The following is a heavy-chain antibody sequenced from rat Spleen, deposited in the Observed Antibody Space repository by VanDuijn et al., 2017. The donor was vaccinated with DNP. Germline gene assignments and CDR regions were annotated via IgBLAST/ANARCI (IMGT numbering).Heavy chain of an antibody. CDR1: GFTFSNYY. CDR3: ARHGSEVYYGLLLPRYFDY. J-gene: IGHJ2*01. D-gene: IGHD1-6*01. CDR2: ISTGGGNT. V-gene: IGHV5S11*01. Sequence: EVQLVESGGGLVQPGRSLRLSCAASGFTFSNYYMAWVRQAPTKGLEWVASISTGGGNTYYRDSVKGRFTISRDNAKSTLYLQMDSLRSEETATYYCARHGSEVYYGLLLPRYFDYWGQGVMVTVSS.